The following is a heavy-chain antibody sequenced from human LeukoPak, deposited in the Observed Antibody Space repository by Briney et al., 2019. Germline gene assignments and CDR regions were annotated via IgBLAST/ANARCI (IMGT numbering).Heavy chain of an antibody. D-gene: IGHD2-15*01. CDR2: MSDDGSEK. CDR1: GFTLSRFA. V-gene: IGHV3-30-3*01. Sequence: GRSLTLSCTASGFTLSRFAMHWLRQAPGKGLEWLGHMSDDGSEKHYVDSVRGRFTISRDPSKNTLYLEMTSLRTEDTAVYYCAREADSGYYRTVDYWGQGTMVTVS. J-gene: IGHJ4*02. CDR3: AREADSGYYRTVDY.